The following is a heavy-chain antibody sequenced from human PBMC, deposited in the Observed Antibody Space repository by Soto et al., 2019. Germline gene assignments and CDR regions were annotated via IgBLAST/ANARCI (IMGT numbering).Heavy chain of an antibody. V-gene: IGHV4-30-4*01. CDR2: IYYSENT. CDR1: GVSISSGDYY. Sequence: LSLTCTVSGVSISSGDYYWSWIRQTPGKGLEWIGYIYYSENTNSTPSLKSRVTISVDTPKNQFSLKLSSVTAADTAVYYCARLPPYYDSSGYYFAFDYWGQGTLVTVSS. CDR3: ARLPPYYDSSGYYFAFDY. D-gene: IGHD3-22*01. J-gene: IGHJ4*02.